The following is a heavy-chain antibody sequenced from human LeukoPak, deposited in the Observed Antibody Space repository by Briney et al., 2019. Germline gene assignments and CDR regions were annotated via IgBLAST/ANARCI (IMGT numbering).Heavy chain of an antibody. D-gene: IGHD1-26*01. Sequence: GGSLRLSCAASGFTFSRYRMHWVRQAPGKGLVWVSRINTDGSSTTYADSVKGRFTISRDNAKNTLYLQMNSLRGEDTAVYYCVRDGHSGSGSYWGQGTLVTVSS. CDR2: INTDGSST. CDR3: VRDGHSGSGSY. CDR1: GFTFSRYR. J-gene: IGHJ4*02. V-gene: IGHV3-74*01.